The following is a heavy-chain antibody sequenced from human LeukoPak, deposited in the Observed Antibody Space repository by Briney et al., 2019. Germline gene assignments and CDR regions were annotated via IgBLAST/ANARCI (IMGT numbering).Heavy chain of an antibody. J-gene: IGHJ4*02. Sequence: ASVKVSCKASGYTFNSYGISWVRQAPGQGLEWMGCISANSGNTNYAEKLQDRVTMTTDTSTTTAYMELTNLRSDDTAVYYCARQDFWSGSDRRVDYWGQGTLVTVSS. CDR3: ARQDFWSGSDRRVDY. D-gene: IGHD3-3*01. CDR2: ISANSGNT. V-gene: IGHV1-18*01. CDR1: GYTFNSYG.